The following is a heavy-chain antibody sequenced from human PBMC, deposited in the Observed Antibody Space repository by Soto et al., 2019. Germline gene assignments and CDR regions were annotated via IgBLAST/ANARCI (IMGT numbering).Heavy chain of an antibody. J-gene: IGHJ4*02. CDR3: DRYQTTVTSYAY. CDR1: GGSISSGGYS. D-gene: IGHD4-17*01. V-gene: IGHV4-30-2*01. CDR2: IYHSGST. Sequence: PSETLSLTCAGSGGSISSGGYSWSWIRQPPGKGLEWIGYIYHSGSTYYNPSLKSRVTISVDRSKNQFSLKLSSVTAADTAVYYCDRYQTTVTSYAYWGQGTLVTVSS.